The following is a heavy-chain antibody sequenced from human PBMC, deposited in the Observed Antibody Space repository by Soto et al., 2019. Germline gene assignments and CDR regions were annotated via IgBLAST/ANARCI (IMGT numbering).Heavy chain of an antibody. CDR3: ARGGGMGVNDF. V-gene: IGHV3-73*01. CDR1: GFSFSDSA. D-gene: IGHD3-16*01. Sequence: GGSLRLSCAASGFSFSDSAMHWVRQAPGKGLEWIARIRSGANNYLTAYPASVTGRFTISRDDSKNTTYLQMDGLTSDDTAMYFCARGGGMGVNDFWGRESWSPSPQ. CDR2: IRSGANNYLT. J-gene: IGHJ4*02.